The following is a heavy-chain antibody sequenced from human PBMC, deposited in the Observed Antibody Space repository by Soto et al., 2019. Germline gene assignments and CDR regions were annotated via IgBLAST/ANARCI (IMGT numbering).Heavy chain of an antibody. V-gene: IGHV6-1*01. Sequence: QVQLQQSGPGLVKPSQTLSLTCAISGDSVSSNSAAWNWIRQSPSRGLEWLGRTYYRSKWYTDYAVSVKSRININPDTSKNQIYLQVNSETPEDTAVYYCARGGMVRVVIPLFDLWGQGTLVTVSS. CDR2: TYYRSKWYT. J-gene: IGHJ4*02. CDR1: GDSVSSNSAA. CDR3: ARGGMVRVVIPLFDL. D-gene: IGHD3-10*01.